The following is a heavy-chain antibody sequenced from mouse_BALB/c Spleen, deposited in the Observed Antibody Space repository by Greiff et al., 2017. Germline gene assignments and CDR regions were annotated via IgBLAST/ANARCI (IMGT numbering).Heavy chain of an antibody. D-gene: IGHD2-1*01. CDR1: GDSITSGY. V-gene: IGHV3-8*02. Sequence: EVQLQESGPSLVKPSQTLSLTCSVTGDSITSGYWNWIRKFPGNKLEYMGYISYSGSTYYNPSLKSRISITRDTSKNQYYLQLNSVTTEDTATYYCARIEGIYYGNYGGYFDVWGAGTTVTVSS. CDR3: ARIEGIYYGNYGGYFDV. J-gene: IGHJ1*01. CDR2: ISYSGST.